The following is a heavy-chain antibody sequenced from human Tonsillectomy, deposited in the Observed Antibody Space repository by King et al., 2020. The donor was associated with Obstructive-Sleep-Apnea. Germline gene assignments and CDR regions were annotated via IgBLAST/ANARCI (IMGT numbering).Heavy chain of an antibody. CDR1: GFTFSSYW. V-gene: IGHV3-74*01. CDR3: ARAPEQWLLQEAETYFDY. Sequence: VQLVESGGGLVQPGGSLRLSCAASGFTFSSYWMHWVRHAPGKGLVWVSRINSDGSSTSYADSVKGRFTISRDNAKNTLYLQMNSLRAEDTAVYYCARAPEQWLLQEAETYFDYWGQGTLVTVSS. J-gene: IGHJ4*02. D-gene: IGHD6-19*01. CDR2: INSDGSST.